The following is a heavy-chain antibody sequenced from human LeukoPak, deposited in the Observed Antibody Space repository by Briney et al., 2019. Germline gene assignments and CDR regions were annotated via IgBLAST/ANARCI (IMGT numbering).Heavy chain of an antibody. J-gene: IGHJ4*02. Sequence: PGGSLRLSCAASGFTVSSNYMSWVRQAPGKGLEWVSVIYSGGSTYYADSVKGRFTISRDNSKNTLYLQMNSLRAEDTAVYYCASGLEYSYGYLPIWGQGTLVTVSS. CDR2: IYSGGST. CDR3: ASGLEYSYGYLPI. V-gene: IGHV3-53*01. CDR1: GFTVSSNY. D-gene: IGHD5-18*01.